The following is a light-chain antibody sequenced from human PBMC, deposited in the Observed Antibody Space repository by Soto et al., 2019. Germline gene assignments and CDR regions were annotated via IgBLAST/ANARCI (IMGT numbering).Light chain of an antibody. Sequence: ETMLTQSPASLSLSPGESATLSCWASQPVSSHLAWYQQKPGQAPRLLIYEASNRATGIPARFSGSGSGTDFTLTISSLDPEDSAVYYCQQRDNWPPLYTFGQGTKVEIK. CDR1: QPVSSH. CDR3: QQRDNWPPLYT. J-gene: IGKJ2*01. CDR2: EAS. V-gene: IGKV3-11*01.